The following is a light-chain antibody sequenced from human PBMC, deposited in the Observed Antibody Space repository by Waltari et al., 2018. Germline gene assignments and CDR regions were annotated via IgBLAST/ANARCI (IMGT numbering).Light chain of an antibody. V-gene: IGKV1-5*01. CDR1: QSFSSW. CDR2: DVS. J-gene: IGKJ2*01. CDR3: QQSYTTAFT. Sequence: DIQMTQSPSTLSASVGDRVTITCRASQSFSSWLAWYQQKPGKAPKLLIYDVSSLQSGVPSRFSGSGSGTQFTLTITSLQPDDFATYYCQQSYTTAFTFGQGTKLEIK.